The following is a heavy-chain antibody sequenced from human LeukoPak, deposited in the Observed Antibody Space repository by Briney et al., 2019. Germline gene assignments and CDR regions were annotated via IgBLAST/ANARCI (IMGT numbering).Heavy chain of an antibody. Sequence: PGGSLTLSCAASGFTFYDYAMHWVRQVPGKDLEWVGGANRDSSTIAYGDSVKGRFTISRDNARNSLYLQMNSLRTEDTAFYYCAKDLAVGTTPRVYAFDVWGQGTMVTVS. CDR3: AKDLAVGTTPRVYAFDV. CDR1: GFTFYDYA. J-gene: IGHJ3*01. V-gene: IGHV3-9*01. D-gene: IGHD1-26*01. CDR2: ANRDSSTI.